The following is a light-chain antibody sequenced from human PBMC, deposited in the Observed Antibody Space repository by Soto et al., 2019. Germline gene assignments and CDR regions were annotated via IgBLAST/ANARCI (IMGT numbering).Light chain of an antibody. CDR1: SSDVGGYNY. Sequence: QSALTQPASVSGSPGQSITVSCIGTSSDVGGYNYVSWYQQHPGKAPKLIICDVSNRPSGVSTRFSGSKSGNTASLTISGVQAEDEAYYYCSSYASSNTQLFGGGTKVTVL. CDR3: SSYASSNTQL. V-gene: IGLV2-14*03. CDR2: DVS. J-gene: IGLJ2*01.